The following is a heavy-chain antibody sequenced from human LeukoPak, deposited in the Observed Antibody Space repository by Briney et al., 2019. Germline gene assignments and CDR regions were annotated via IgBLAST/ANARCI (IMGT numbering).Heavy chain of an antibody. CDR1: GFTFTRSA. V-gene: IGHV1-58*02. J-gene: IGHJ4*02. D-gene: IGHD5-18*01. CDR3: AREDGKYSYGPLCY. Sequence: TSVKVSCKASGFTFTRSAMQWVRQARGQRLEWIGWIVIGSGDTNYAQKFLERVTITRDMSTSTAYMELSSLRSEDTAVYYCAREDGKYSYGPLCYWGQGTLVTVSS. CDR2: IVIGSGDT.